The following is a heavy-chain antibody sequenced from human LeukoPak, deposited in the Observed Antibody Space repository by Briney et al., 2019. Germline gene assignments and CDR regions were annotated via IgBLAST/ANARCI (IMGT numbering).Heavy chain of an antibody. Sequence: GGSLRLSCAASGFTFSSYGMHWVRQAPGKGLEWVAFIRYDGSNKYYADSVKGRFTISRDNSKNTLYLQMNSLRAEDTAVYYCAKPLIAAAGSIGSLFDYWGQGTLVTVSS. CDR2: IRYDGSNK. J-gene: IGHJ4*02. V-gene: IGHV3-30*02. CDR1: GFTFSSYG. D-gene: IGHD6-13*01. CDR3: AKPLIAAAGSIGSLFDY.